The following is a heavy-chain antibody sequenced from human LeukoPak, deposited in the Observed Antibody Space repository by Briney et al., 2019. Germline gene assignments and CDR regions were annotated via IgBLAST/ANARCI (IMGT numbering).Heavy chain of an antibody. CDR1: GLIFSSSA. D-gene: IGHD3-10*01. CDR3: AKDQGPDYAPYGSGTQVY. J-gene: IGHJ4*02. Sequence: GALLRLSCAASGLIFSSSAMSWVRQPPGKGLQWVSAISGSGDMTHYAVSVKGRFTISRDNSKNMLYLQMHSLRAEDTAIYYSAKDQGPDYAPYGSGTQVYWGQGALVTVSA. V-gene: IGHV3-23*01. CDR2: ISGSGDMT.